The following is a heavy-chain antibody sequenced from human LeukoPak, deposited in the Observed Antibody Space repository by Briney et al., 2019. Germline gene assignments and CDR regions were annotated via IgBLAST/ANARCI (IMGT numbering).Heavy chain of an antibody. J-gene: IGHJ4*02. Sequence: SETLSLTCAVYGGSFSGYYWSWIRQPPGKGLEWIGEINHSGSTNYNPSLKSRVTISVDTSKNQFSLKLSSVTAADTAVHYCARRRATTYYYGSGSQTYWGQGTLVTVSS. CDR2: INHSGST. D-gene: IGHD3-10*01. V-gene: IGHV4-34*01. CDR1: GGSFSGYY. CDR3: ARRRATTYYYGSGSQTY.